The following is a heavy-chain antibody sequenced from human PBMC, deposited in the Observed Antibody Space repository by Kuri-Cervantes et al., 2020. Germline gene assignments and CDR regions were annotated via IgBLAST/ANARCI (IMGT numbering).Heavy chain of an antibody. J-gene: IGHJ4*02. CDR2: INPNSGGT. D-gene: IGHD3-10*01. Sequence: ASVKVSCKASGYTFTGYYMHWVRQAPGQGLEWMGWINPNSGGTNYAQKFQGWVTMTRDTSISTAYMELSRLRSDDTAVYFCARSRGFGSGSVDFWGQGTLVTVSS. CDR1: GYTFTGYY. V-gene: IGHV1-2*04. CDR3: ARSRGFGSGSVDF.